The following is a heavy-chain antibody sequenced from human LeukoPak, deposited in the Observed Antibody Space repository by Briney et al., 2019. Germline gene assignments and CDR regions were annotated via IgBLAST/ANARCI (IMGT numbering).Heavy chain of an antibody. Sequence: ASVKVSCKASGYTFTSYYMHWVRQPPAQGPEWMGIINTSGGSTSYAQKFQGRVTMTRDTSTSTVYMELSSLRSEDTAVYYCAREGRGFLEHNWFDPWGQGTLVTVSS. J-gene: IGHJ5*02. D-gene: IGHD3-3*01. CDR2: INTSGGST. CDR3: AREGRGFLEHNWFDP. CDR1: GYTFTSYY. V-gene: IGHV1-46*01.